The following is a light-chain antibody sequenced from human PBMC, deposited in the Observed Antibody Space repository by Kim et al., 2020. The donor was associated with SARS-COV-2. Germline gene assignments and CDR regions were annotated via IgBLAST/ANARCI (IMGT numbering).Light chain of an antibody. V-gene: IGLV1-51*01. CDR1: SSNIGNNY. CDR2: DNN. CDR3: GTWDSSLSAGGPL. Sequence: QSVLTQPPSVSAAPGQKVTISCSGSSSNIGNNYVSWYQQLPGTAPKLLIYDNNKRPSGIPDRFSGSKSGTSATLGITGLQTGDEADYYCGTWDSSLSAGGPLFGGGTQLTVL. J-gene: IGLJ2*01.